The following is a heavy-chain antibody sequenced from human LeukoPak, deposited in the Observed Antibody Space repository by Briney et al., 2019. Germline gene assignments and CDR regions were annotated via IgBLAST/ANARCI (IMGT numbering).Heavy chain of an antibody. J-gene: IGHJ5*02. Sequence: SQTLSLTCAVSGGSISSGGYSWSWIRQPPGKGLEWIGYIYHSGSTYYNPPLKSRVTISVDTSKNQFSLKLSSVTATDTAVYYCARAPPLAYCGGDCYFGAWGQGTLVTVSS. CDR1: GGSISSGGYS. D-gene: IGHD2-21*02. V-gene: IGHV4-30-2*01. CDR3: ARAPPLAYCGGDCYFGA. CDR2: IYHSGST.